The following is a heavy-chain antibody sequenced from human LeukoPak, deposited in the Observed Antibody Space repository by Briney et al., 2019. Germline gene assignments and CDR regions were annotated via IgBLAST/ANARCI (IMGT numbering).Heavy chain of an antibody. CDR3: ATSVDTALDFDY. J-gene: IGHJ4*02. V-gene: IGHV3-11*03. CDR2: ISSSSTYT. Sequence: GGSLRLSCAASGFXFSDYYISWIRQAPGKGLEWVSYISSSSTYTNYADSVKGRFTIYRDNAKNSLYLQMNSLRAEDTAVYYCATSVDTALDFDYWGQGTLVTVSS. CDR1: GFXFSDYY. D-gene: IGHD5-18*01.